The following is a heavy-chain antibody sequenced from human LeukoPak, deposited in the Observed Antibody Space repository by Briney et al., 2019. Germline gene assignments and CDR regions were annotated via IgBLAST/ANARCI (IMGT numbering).Heavy chain of an antibody. CDR3: ARDLPFYDNSVYDTA. CDR1: GFTLSSQN. V-gene: IGHV3-30-3*01. CDR2: MSADGSTK. D-gene: IGHD3-22*01. J-gene: IGHJ4*02. Sequence: GTSLRLSCAASGFTLSSQNMHWVRQAPGRGLEWVAVMSADGSTKYYADSVKGRFTISRDNSRNTLYLQMNSLRVEDTALYSCARDLPFYDNSVYDTAWGQGTLVTVSS.